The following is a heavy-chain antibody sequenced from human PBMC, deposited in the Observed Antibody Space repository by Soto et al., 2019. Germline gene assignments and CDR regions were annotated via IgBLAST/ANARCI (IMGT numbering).Heavy chain of an antibody. V-gene: IGHV4-34*01. Sequence: PSETLSLTCAVYGGSFSGYFWSWIRQPPGKGLEWIGEINHSGSTKYNPSLKSRVTISLDTPKNQFSLKLYSVTAADTAVYYCARDISGYYYGMDVWGQGTTVTVSS. D-gene: IGHD3-3*02. CDR1: GGSFSGYF. J-gene: IGHJ6*02. CDR3: ARDISGYYYGMDV. CDR2: INHSGST.